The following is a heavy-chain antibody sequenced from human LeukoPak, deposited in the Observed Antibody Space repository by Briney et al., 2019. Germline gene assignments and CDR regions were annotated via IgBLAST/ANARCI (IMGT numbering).Heavy chain of an antibody. V-gene: IGHV4-34*01. Sequence: EPSETLSLTCAVYGGSFSGYYWSWIRQPPGKGLEWIGEINHSGSTNYNPSLKSRVTVSVDTSKNQFSLKLSSVTAADTAVYYCARFGIGSSSRSDWFDPWGQGTLVTVSS. CDR1: GGSFSGYY. D-gene: IGHD6-6*01. CDR3: ARFGIGSSSRSDWFDP. J-gene: IGHJ5*02. CDR2: INHSGST.